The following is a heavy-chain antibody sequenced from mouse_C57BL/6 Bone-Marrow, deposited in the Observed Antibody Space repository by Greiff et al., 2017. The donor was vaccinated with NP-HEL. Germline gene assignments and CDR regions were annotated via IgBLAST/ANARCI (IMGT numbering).Heavy chain of an antibody. Sequence: EVQLMESGGGLVQSGRSLRLSCATSGFTFSDFYMEWVRQAPGKGLEWIAASRNKANDYTTEYSASVKGRFIVSRDTSQSILYLQMNALRAEDTAIYYCARDEGYGSSFAYWGQGTLVTVSA. CDR2: SRNKANDYTT. CDR1: GFTFSDFY. D-gene: IGHD1-1*01. CDR3: ARDEGYGSSFAY. J-gene: IGHJ3*01. V-gene: IGHV7-1*01.